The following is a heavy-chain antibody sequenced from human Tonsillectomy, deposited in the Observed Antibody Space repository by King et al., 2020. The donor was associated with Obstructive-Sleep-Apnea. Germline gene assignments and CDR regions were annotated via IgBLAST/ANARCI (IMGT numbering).Heavy chain of an antibody. CDR3: ARDFYGSGSYYVYYGMDV. Sequence: EVQLVESGGGLVQPGGSLRLSCAASGFTFSSYWMSWVRQAPGKGLEWVANIKQDGSEKYYVDSVKGRFTISRDNAKNSLYLQMNSLRAEDTAVYYCARDFYGSGSYYVYYGMDVWGQGTTVTVSS. CDR1: GFTFSSYW. D-gene: IGHD3-10*01. J-gene: IGHJ6*02. V-gene: IGHV3-7*01. CDR2: IKQDGSEK.